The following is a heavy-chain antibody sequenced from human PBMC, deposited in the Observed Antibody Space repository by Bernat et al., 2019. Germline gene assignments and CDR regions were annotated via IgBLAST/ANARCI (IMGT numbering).Heavy chain of an antibody. CDR3: ARDRGGMGDY. Sequence: EVQLVESGGGLVQPGGSLRLSCAASGFIFTAYDMHWVRQAPGKGLVWFSLITSDGSDTTYADSVKGRFTLSRDNANNTLYLQMNSLRAEDTAVYYCARDRGGMGDYWGQGTLVTVSS. J-gene: IGHJ4*02. V-gene: IGHV3-74*01. D-gene: IGHD3-10*01. CDR1: GFIFTAYD. CDR2: ITSDGSDT.